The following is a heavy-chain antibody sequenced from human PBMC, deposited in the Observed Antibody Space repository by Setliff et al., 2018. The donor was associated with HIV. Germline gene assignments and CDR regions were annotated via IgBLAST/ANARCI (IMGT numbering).Heavy chain of an antibody. V-gene: IGHV3-30*02. CDR3: TTGDTNPIYPQYMDI. CDR2: IRYDGSNK. J-gene: IGHJ6*03. Sequence: GSLRLSCAASGFTFSSYGMHWVRQAPGKGLEWVAFIRYDGSNKYYADSVKGRFTISRDNAKNSLYLQMNSLRAEDTAVYYCTTGDTNPIYPQYMDIWGRGTTVTVSS. CDR1: GFTFSSYG. D-gene: IGHD2-21*01.